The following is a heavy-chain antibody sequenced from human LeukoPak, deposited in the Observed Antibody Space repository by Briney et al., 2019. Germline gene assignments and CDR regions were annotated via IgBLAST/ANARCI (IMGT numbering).Heavy chain of an antibody. V-gene: IGHV3-21*01. J-gene: IGHJ3*02. CDR3: GRHGGAFEM. CDR2: ISSSSSYI. CDR1: GVTFSSYS. Sequence: GVSLRLFCAASGVTFSSYSMNWVRQAPGKGLEWVSSISSSSSYIYYADSVKGRFTISRDNAKNSLYLQMNSLRVEDTAVYYCGRHGGAFEMGGQGTMVTVSS.